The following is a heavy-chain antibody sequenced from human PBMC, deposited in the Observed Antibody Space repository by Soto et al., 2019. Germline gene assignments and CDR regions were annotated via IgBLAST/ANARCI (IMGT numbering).Heavy chain of an antibody. CDR2: IYHSGRT. V-gene: IGHV4-30-2*01. CDR3: ARGAPVVNDY. D-gene: IGHD3-22*01. CDR1: GGSISSGGYS. Sequence: QLQLQESGSGLVKPSQTLSLTCAVSGGSISSGGYSWSWIRQPPGKGLEWIGYIYHSGRTYYNPSLNWPVNITVDKSKNQFSLNLSSVTAADTAVYLCARGAPVVNDYWGQGTLVTASS. J-gene: IGHJ4*02.